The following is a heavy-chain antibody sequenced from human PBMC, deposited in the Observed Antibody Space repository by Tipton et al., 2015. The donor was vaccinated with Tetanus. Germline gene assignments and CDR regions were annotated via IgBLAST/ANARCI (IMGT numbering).Heavy chain of an antibody. CDR1: GFTFYSYG. D-gene: IGHD6-25*01. Sequence: SLRLSCAASGFTFYSYGMNWVRQAPGRGLEWVSSISSTSRYIYYADSLEGRFTISRDNAKNSLSLQMNSLRTDDTAVYYCVSGSALGNWGQGTLVTVSS. CDR3: VSGSALGN. J-gene: IGHJ4*02. V-gene: IGHV3-21*01. CDR2: ISSTSRYI.